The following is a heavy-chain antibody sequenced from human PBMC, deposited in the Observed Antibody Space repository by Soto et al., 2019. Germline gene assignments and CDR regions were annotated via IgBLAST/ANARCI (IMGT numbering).Heavy chain of an antibody. CDR3: ARSVGDYPTGYFDY. Sequence: SETLSLTCTVSGGSISSGGYYWSWIRQHPGKGLEWIGYIYYSGSTYYNPSLKSRVTISVDTSKNQFSLKLSSVTAADTAVYYCARSVGDYPTGYFDYWGQGTLVTVSS. CDR2: IYYSGST. D-gene: IGHD4-17*01. J-gene: IGHJ4*02. V-gene: IGHV4-31*03. CDR1: GGSISSGGYY.